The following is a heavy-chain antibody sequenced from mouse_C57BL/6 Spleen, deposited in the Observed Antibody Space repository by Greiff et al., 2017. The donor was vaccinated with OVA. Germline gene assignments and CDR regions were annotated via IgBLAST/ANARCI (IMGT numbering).Heavy chain of an antibody. J-gene: IGHJ2*01. Sequence: QVQLQQPGPELVKPGASVKMSCKASGYTFTSYWMNWVKQRPGQGLEWIGMIYPSGGSTNYNEKFKSKATLTVAKSSSTAYMQLSSLTSEDSAVYYFARSVTTIVSEFAYWGQGTTLTVSA. V-gene: IGHV1-64*01. CDR2: IYPSGGST. D-gene: IGHD1-1*01. CDR1: GYTFTSYW. CDR3: ARSVTTIVSEFAY.